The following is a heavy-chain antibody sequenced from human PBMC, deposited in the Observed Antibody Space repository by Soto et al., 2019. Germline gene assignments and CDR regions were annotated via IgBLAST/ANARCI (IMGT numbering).Heavy chain of an antibody. J-gene: IGHJ6*03. V-gene: IGHV4-34*01. CDR1: GGSFSGYY. CDR3: ARAPTYYYGSGSYLGTYYYYYMDV. CDR2: INHTGST. D-gene: IGHD3-10*01. Sequence: QVQLQQWGAGLLKPSETLSLTCAVYGGSFSGYYWSWIRQPPGKGLEWIGEINHTGSTNYNPSLKCRVTISVDTSKNQFSLKLSSVTAADTAVYYCARAPTYYYGSGSYLGTYYYYYMDVWGKGTTVTVSS.